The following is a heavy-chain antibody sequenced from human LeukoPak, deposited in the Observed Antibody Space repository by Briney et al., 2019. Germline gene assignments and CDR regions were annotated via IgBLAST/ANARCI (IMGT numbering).Heavy chain of an antibody. CDR1: RFTFSSYG. CDR2: IWYDGSNK. CDR3: ARDSSDSSGYFDY. V-gene: IGHV3-33*01. D-gene: IGHD3-22*01. Sequence: PGGSLRLSCAASRFTFSSYGMHWVRQAPGKGLEWVAVIWYDGSNKYYADSVKGRFTISRDNSKNTLYLQMNSLRAEDTAVYYCARDSSDSSGYFDYWGQGTLVTVSS. J-gene: IGHJ4*02.